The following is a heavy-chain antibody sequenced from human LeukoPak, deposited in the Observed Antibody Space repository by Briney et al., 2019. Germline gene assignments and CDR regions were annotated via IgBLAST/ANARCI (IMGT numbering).Heavy chain of an antibody. CDR2: IYYSGST. CDR1: GGSISSYY. Sequence: SETLSLTCTVSGGSISSYYWSWIRQPPGKGLEWIGYIYYSGSTNYNPSLKSRVTISVDTSKNQFSLKLSSVTAADTAVYYCARSSSPRYYYYGMDVWGQGTPVTVSS. D-gene: IGHD3-10*01. J-gene: IGHJ6*02. V-gene: IGHV4-59*08. CDR3: ARSSSPRYYYYGMDV.